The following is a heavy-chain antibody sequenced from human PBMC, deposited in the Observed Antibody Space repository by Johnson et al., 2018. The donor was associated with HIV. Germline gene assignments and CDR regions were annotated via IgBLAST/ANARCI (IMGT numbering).Heavy chain of an antibody. CDR1: GFTFSSYG. V-gene: IGHV3-33*01. CDR3: ARVQILADDVFNI. D-gene: IGHD3-3*02. CDR2: IWYDGSST. J-gene: IGHJ3*02. Sequence: QMQLVESGGGVVQPGRSLRLSCAASGFTFSSYGMHWVRQAPGKGLEWVAVIWYDGSSTSYAESVKGRFTISRDNAKNTLYLQMDSLGAEDTAVYYCARVQILADDVFNIWGQGTMVTVSS.